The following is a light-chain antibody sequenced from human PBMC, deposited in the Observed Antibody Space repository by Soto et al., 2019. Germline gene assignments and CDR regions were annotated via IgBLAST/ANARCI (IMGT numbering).Light chain of an antibody. J-gene: IGKJ4*01. CDR1: QSITTW. CDR3: PQHRHYPLT. V-gene: IGKV1-5*03. Sequence: DIHIPQSTSTVSAYVEDRVTITCRASQSITTWLAWYQQRPGKAPKLLIYKASTLQSGVPSRFSGSGSGTEFTLTISSLQPEDFATYYCPQHRHYPLTFGGGTKVDI. CDR2: KAS.